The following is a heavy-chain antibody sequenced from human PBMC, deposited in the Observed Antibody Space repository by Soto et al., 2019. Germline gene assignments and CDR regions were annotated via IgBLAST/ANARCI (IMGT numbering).Heavy chain of an antibody. D-gene: IGHD3-22*01. V-gene: IGHV4-31*03. CDR3: ARGHYSSGYAFDI. CDR1: GGSISSGGYY. Sequence: QVQLQESGPGLVKPSQTLSLTCTVSGGSISSGGYYWSWIRQHPGKGLEWIGYIYYSGSTYYNPSLKRRVTMSVDTSKNQFSLKLSSVTAADTAVYYCARGHYSSGYAFDIWGQGKMVTVSS. J-gene: IGHJ3*02. CDR2: IYYSGST.